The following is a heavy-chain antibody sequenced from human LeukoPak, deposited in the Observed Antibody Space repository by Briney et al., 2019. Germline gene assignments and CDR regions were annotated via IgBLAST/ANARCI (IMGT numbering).Heavy chain of an antibody. Sequence: PSGTLSLTCAVSGGSISSSNWWSWVRQPPGKGLEWIGEIYHSGSTNYNPSLKSRVTISVDTSKNQFSLQLNSVTPEDTAVYYCARDPRGDSVGAFDIWGQGTMVTVSS. CDR2: IYHSGST. D-gene: IGHD3-10*01. J-gene: IGHJ3*02. CDR3: ARDPRGDSVGAFDI. V-gene: IGHV4-4*02. CDR1: GGSISSSNW.